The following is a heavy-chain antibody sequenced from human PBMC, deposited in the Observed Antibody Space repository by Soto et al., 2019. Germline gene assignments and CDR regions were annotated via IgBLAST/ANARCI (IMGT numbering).Heavy chain of an antibody. Sequence: SETLSLTCTVSGGSISSGGYYWSWIRQHPGKGLEWIGYIYYSGSTYYNPSLKSRVTISVDTSKNQFSLKLSSVTAADTAVYYCARDSSGPYDYWGQGTLVTVSS. J-gene: IGHJ4*02. CDR2: IYYSGST. V-gene: IGHV4-31*03. D-gene: IGHD3-22*01. CDR1: GGSISSGGYY. CDR3: ARDSSGPYDY.